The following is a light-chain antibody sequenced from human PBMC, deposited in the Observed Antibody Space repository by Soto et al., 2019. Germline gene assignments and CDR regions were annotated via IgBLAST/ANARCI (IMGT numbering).Light chain of an antibody. Sequence: QSALTQPASVSGTPGQSITISCTGTSGNVGGYNLVSWYLQHPGTVPKLLIYEDHRRPSGVSTRFSASKSGNTASLTISGLQAEDEADYYCCSYAGGVTFVLFGGGTKVTVL. J-gene: IGLJ2*01. CDR1: SGNVGGYNL. CDR3: CSYAGGVTFVL. CDR2: EDH. V-gene: IGLV2-23*01.